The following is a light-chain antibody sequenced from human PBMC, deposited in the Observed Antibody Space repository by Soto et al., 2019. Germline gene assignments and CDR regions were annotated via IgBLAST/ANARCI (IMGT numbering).Light chain of an antibody. CDR1: QDINNY. V-gene: IGKV1-33*01. J-gene: IGKJ2*01. Sequence: DVLMTQSPSSLSASVGDRVTITCQASQDINNYLNWYQQKPGEAPKLLIHDASNLETGVPLRFSGIGSGTDFPFPISNLPPDDIAKYYCQRCDNLPYTFGQGTKLEMK. CDR3: QRCDNLPYT. CDR2: DAS.